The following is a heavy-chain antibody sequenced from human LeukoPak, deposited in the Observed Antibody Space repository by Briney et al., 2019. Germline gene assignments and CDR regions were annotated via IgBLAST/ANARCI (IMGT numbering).Heavy chain of an antibody. D-gene: IGHD6-19*01. V-gene: IGHV4-39*01. CDR3: ARVVSGWYVS. Sequence: SETLSLTCNVSGGSITSNNYFWSWIRQPPGEGLEWIGYIRYNGGAYYNPSLQSRVTISVDTSKNQFSLKLSSVTAADTAVYYCARVVSGWYVSWGQGTLVTVSS. CDR1: GGSITSNNYF. J-gene: IGHJ4*02. CDR2: IRYNGGA.